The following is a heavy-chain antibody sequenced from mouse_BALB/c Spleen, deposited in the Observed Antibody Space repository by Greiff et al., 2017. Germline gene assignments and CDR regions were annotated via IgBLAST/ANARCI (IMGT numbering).Heavy chain of an antibody. Sequence: EVKLQQSGPGLVKPSQSLSLTCTVTGYSITSDYAWNWIRQFPGNKLEWMGYISYSGSTSYNPSLKSRISITRDTSKNQFFLQLNSVTTEDTATYYCARNDYERAWFAYWGQGTPVTVSA. CDR3: ARNDYERAWFAY. D-gene: IGHD2-4*01. V-gene: IGHV3-2*02. CDR2: ISYSGST. CDR1: GYSITSDYA. J-gene: IGHJ3*01.